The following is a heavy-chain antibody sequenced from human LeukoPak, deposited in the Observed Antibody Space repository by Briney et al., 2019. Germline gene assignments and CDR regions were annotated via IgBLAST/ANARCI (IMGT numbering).Heavy chain of an antibody. D-gene: IGHD3-10*01. CDR2: IKRKTEGETT. Sequence: SGGSLRLSCAASGFTFSNAWLSWVRQAPGKGLEWVGRIKRKTEGETTDYAAPVKGRFTISRDDSNNTVYLQMNSLKTEDTAVYYCTPQLLWFGELSNWGQGTLVTVSS. V-gene: IGHV3-15*01. J-gene: IGHJ4*02. CDR1: GFTFSNAW. CDR3: TPQLLWFGELSN.